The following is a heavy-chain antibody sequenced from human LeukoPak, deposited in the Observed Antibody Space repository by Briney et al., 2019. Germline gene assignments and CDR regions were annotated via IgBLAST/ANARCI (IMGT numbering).Heavy chain of an antibody. CDR1: GGSISSSSYY. J-gene: IGHJ3*02. Sequence: ASETLSLTCTVSGGSISSSSYYWGWIRQPPGKGLEWIGSIYYSGSTYYNPSLKSRVTISVDTSKNQFSLKLSSVTAADTAVYYCARRPSRYCSSTSCHTGAFDIWGQGTMVTVSS. V-gene: IGHV4-39*01. CDR3: ARRPSRYCSSTSCHTGAFDI. D-gene: IGHD2-2*02. CDR2: IYYSGST.